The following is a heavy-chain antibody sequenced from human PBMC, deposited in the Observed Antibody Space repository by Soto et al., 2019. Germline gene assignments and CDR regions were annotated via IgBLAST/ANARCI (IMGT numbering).Heavy chain of an antibody. Sequence: LGESLKISCKGSGYSFTSYWISWVRQMPGKGLEWMGRIDPSDSYTNYSPSFQGHVTISADKSISTAYLQWSSLKASDTAMYYCARTYNWESGVQAGDYYGMDVWGQGTTVTVSS. D-gene: IGHD1-20*01. CDR3: ARTYNWESGVQAGDYYGMDV. V-gene: IGHV5-10-1*01. J-gene: IGHJ6*02. CDR2: IDPSDSYT. CDR1: GYSFTSYW.